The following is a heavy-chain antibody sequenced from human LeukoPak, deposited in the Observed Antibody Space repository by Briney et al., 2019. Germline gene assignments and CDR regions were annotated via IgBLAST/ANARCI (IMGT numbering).Heavy chain of an antibody. CDR1: GFTFSSFG. D-gene: IGHD2-15*01. Sequence: GGSLRLSCAASGFTFSSFGIHWVRQAPGKGLEWVAVISYDGSNKYYADSVKGRFTISRDNSKNTLYLQMNSLRAEDTAVYYCARGGGYCSGGSCYKGRDYWGQGTLVTVSS. J-gene: IGHJ4*02. CDR3: ARGGGYCSGGSCYKGRDY. V-gene: IGHV3-30*03. CDR2: ISYDGSNK.